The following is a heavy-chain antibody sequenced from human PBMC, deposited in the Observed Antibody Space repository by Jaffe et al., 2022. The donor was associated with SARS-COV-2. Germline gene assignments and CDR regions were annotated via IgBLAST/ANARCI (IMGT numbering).Heavy chain of an antibody. CDR2: ISYTGTT. J-gene: IGHJ6*02. V-gene: IGHV4-59*12. CDR3: AREQRWSSYPKYYNYYALDV. D-gene: IGHD3-10*01. CDR1: GESMGHFY. Sequence: QVQLQESGPGLVEPTETLSLTCTVSGESMGHFYWSWIRQSPGKGLEWIGDISYTGTTVYNPTLKTRVTISLDTSKNKVSLSLDSVTAADTAVYFCAREQRWSSYPKYYNYYALDVWGQGTTVAVSS.